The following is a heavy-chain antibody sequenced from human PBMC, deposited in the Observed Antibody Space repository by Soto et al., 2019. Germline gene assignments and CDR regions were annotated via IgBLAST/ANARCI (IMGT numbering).Heavy chain of an antibody. J-gene: IGHJ4*02. V-gene: IGHV3-23*01. Sequence: GGSLRLSFAASGFTFSSYGMSWVRQAPGKGLEWVSAISGSGGSTYYADSVKGRFTISRDNSKNTLYLQMNSLRAEDTAVYYCAKAFTVTLPGAFDYWGQGTLVTVSS. CDR3: AKAFTVTLPGAFDY. CDR2: ISGSGGST. CDR1: GFTFSSYG. D-gene: IGHD4-17*01.